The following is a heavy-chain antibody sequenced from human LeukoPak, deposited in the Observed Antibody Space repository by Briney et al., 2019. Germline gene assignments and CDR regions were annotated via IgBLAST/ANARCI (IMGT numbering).Heavy chain of an antibody. CDR2: ISGSGGST. D-gene: IGHD6-13*01. Sequence: AGGSLRLSCAASGFTFSGSAMHWVRQASGKGLEWVSAISGSGGSTYYADSVKGRFTISRDNSKNTLYLQMNSLRAEDTAVYYCAKDRAGYSLDYWGQGTLVTVSS. V-gene: IGHV3-23*01. J-gene: IGHJ4*02. CDR3: AKDRAGYSLDY. CDR1: GFTFSGSA.